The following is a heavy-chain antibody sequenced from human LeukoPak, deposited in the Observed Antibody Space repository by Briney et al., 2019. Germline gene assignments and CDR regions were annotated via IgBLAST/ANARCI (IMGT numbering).Heavy chain of an antibody. V-gene: IGHV3-53*01. CDR1: GFTVSSNY. CDR2: IYSGGST. D-gene: IGHD1-1*01. Sequence: GGSLRLSCAASGFTVSSNYMSWVRQAPGKGLEWVSVIYSGGSTYYADSVKGRFTISRDNAGNSLYLQMNSLRDEDTAVYYCARVLLERPGIDSFDMWGQGTMVTVSS. J-gene: IGHJ3*02. CDR3: ARVLLERPGIDSFDM.